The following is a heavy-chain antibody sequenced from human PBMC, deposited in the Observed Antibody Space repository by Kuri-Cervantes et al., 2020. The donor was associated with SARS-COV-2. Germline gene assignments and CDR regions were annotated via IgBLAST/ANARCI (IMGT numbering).Heavy chain of an antibody. D-gene: IGHD2-15*01. V-gene: IGHV3-23*01. CDR3: AREAFGYCSGGSCYSHY. CDR1: GFTFSSYA. Sequence: GGSLRLSCAAAGFTFSSYAMSWVRQAPGKGLEWVSVISASRASTYYADSVKGRFTISRDNSKNTLYLQMNSLRAEDTAVYYCAREAFGYCSGGSCYSHYWGQGTLVTVSS. CDR2: ISASRAST. J-gene: IGHJ4*02.